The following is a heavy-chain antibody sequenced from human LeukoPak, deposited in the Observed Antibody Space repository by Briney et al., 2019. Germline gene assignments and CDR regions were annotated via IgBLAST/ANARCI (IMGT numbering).Heavy chain of an antibody. D-gene: IGHD3-22*01. V-gene: IGHV3-23*01. J-gene: IGHJ4*02. CDR2: ISGSGGST. CDR3: AKSSSGYSYYFDY. Sequence: GGSLRLSCAASGFTFSSYAMSWVRQAPGKGLEWVSAISGSGGSTYYADSVKGRFTISRDNSKNTLYLQMNSLRTEDTAVYYCAKSSSGYSYYFDYWGQGTLVTVSS. CDR1: GFTFSSYA.